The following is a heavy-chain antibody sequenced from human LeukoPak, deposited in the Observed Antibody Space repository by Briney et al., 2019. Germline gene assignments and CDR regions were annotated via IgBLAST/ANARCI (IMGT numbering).Heavy chain of an antibody. D-gene: IGHD3-22*01. J-gene: IGHJ4*02. CDR1: GYTFTSYG. V-gene: IGHV1-18*01. CDR2: ISAYNGNT. CDR3: ARDSSSYYYDSSVALDY. Sequence: ASVKVSCKASGYTFTSYGIRWVRQAPGQGLEWMGWISAYNGNTNYAQKLQGRVTMTTDTSTSTAYMELRSLRSDDTAVYYCARDSSSYYYDSSVALDYWGQGTLVTVSS.